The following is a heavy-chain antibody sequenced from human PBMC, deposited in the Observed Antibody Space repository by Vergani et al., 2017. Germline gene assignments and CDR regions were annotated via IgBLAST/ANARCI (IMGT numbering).Heavy chain of an antibody. CDR2: IKLDGSEQ. J-gene: IGHJ4*02. V-gene: IGHV3-7*01. CDR3: ARVNREDYLRDYHLDY. D-gene: IGHD5-24*01. Sequence: EVQLVESGGGLVQPGGSLRLSCAASGFMFSSYWMSWVRQAPGKGLELAAKIKLDGSEQYYVDSVKGRFTISRDNVKKSLYLQMDRLRPEDTAVYYCARVNREDYLRDYHLDYWSQGILVTVSS. CDR1: GFMFSSYW.